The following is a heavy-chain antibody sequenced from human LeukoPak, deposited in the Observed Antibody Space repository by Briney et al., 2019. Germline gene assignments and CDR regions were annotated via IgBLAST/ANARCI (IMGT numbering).Heavy chain of an antibody. CDR2: VGTNHDT. Sequence: GGSLRLSCVASGFSVSTFDMYWVRQAAGGGLEWVAVVGTNHDTLYLGSVKGRFTISRENAKNSLSLEMSYLTVEDTAVYYCTREWRGIASHYSGMDVWGQGTAVIVSS. D-gene: IGHD3-16*02. CDR1: GFSVSTFD. CDR3: TREWRGIASHYSGMDV. J-gene: IGHJ6*02. V-gene: IGHV3-13*01.